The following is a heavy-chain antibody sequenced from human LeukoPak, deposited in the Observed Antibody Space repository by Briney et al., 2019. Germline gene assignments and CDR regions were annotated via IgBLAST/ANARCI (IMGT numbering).Heavy chain of an antibody. Sequence: SETLSLTCAVYGGSFSGYYWSWIRQPPGKGLEWIGEINHSGSTNYNPSLKSRVTISIDTSKNQFSLKPSSVAAADTAVYYCARAAGGGSGWNFDYWGQGTLVSVSS. CDR2: INHSGST. J-gene: IGHJ4*02. CDR1: GGSFSGYY. V-gene: IGHV4-34*01. D-gene: IGHD6-19*01. CDR3: ARAAGGGSGWNFDY.